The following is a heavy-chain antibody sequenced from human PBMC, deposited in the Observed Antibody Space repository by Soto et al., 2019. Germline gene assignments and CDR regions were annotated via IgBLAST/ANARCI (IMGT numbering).Heavy chain of an antibody. V-gene: IGHV4-31*03. CDR3: ARAPGGMTTVAPTI. Sequence: QVQLQESGPGLVKPSQTLSLTCSVSGGSISCDDYYWSWIRQHPGKGLEWIGYIAYTGSTYYNPSLKSRITISIDTSRTQFSLKLSSVTAADTAVYYCARAPGGMTTVAPTIWGQGTMVSVSS. CDR1: GGSISCDDYY. D-gene: IGHD4-17*01. J-gene: IGHJ3*02. CDR2: IAYTGST.